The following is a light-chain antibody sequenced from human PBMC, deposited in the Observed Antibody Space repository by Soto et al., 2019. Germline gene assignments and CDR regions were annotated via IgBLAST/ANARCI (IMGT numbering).Light chain of an antibody. J-gene: IGLJ1*01. CDR2: EGS. Sequence: QSALTQPASVSGSPGQSITISCTGTSSDVGSYNLVSWYQQHPGKAPKLMIYEGSKRPSGVSNRFSGSKSGNTASLTISGLQAEDDADYYCCSNAGSSTYVFGTGTKVTVL. CDR3: CSNAGSSTYV. V-gene: IGLV2-23*01. CDR1: SSDVGSYNL.